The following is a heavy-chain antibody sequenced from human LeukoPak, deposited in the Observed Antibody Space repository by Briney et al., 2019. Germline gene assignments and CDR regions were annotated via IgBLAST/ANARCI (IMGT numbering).Heavy chain of an antibody. V-gene: IGHV3-7*01. CDR3: AREADGSGSYYNPSPLDY. CDR2: IKQDGSEK. CDR1: GFTFSSYW. Sequence: PGGSLRLSCAASGFTFSSYWMSWVRQAPEKGLEWVANIKQDGSEKYYVDSVKGRFTISRDNAKNSLYLQMNSLRAEDTAVYYCAREADGSGSYYNPSPLDYWGQGTLVTVSS. D-gene: IGHD3-10*01. J-gene: IGHJ4*02.